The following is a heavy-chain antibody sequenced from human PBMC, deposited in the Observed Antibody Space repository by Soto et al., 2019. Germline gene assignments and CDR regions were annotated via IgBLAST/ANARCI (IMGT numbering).Heavy chain of an antibody. CDR3: VRARIDY. Sequence: EVQLVESGGGLVQPGGSLRLSCAVSGFIFNDYWMTWVRQAPGKGLEWVATISPEGSEKYYADSLKGRFTVSRDNTKKSLYLQMSSLRAEDTALYYCVRARIDYWGRGTLISVSS. J-gene: IGHJ4*02. CDR2: ISPEGSEK. V-gene: IGHV3-7*03. CDR1: GFIFNDYW.